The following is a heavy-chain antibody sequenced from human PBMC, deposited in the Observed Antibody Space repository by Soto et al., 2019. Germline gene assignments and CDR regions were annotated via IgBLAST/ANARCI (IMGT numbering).Heavy chain of an antibody. J-gene: IGHJ4*02. D-gene: IGHD5-18*01. Sequence: PGGSLRLSCAASGITFSDYGMHWVRQAPGKGLEWVAGVWKDGSNRYYVDSVKGRFTISRDKSKNTLYLQMNSLRDEDTAVYYCAKVPRGSNFGYYNFWGQGTLVTVSS. CDR3: AKVPRGSNFGYYNF. V-gene: IGHV3-30*02. CDR1: GITFSDYG. CDR2: VWKDGSNR.